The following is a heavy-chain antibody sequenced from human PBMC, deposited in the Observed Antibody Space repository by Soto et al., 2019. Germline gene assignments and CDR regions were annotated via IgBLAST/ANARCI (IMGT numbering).Heavy chain of an antibody. V-gene: IGHV1-18*04. Sequence: QGHLVQSGVEVKEPGASVRVSCKASGYSFINYGIGWVRQAPGQGLEWMGWITVNSGNTNYPQKFQGRVTMTTDTSPSTAYMGLRSLTSDDTAVYYCGRGLGGGWYYFDYWGPGTLVTVSS. CDR2: ITVNSGNT. CDR3: GRGLGGGWYYFDY. CDR1: GYSFINYG. D-gene: IGHD6-19*01. J-gene: IGHJ4*02.